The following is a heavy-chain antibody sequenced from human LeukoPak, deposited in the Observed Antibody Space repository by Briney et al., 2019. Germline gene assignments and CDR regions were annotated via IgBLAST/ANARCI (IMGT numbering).Heavy chain of an antibody. D-gene: IGHD3-22*01. Sequence: ASVKVSCKASGYTFTSYYMHWVRQAPEQGLEWMGIINPSGGSTSYAQKLQGRVTMTTDTSTSTAYMELRSLRSDDTAVYYCARVGYDSSGYLDYWGQGTLVTVSS. V-gene: IGHV1-46*01. CDR3: ARVGYDSSGYLDY. CDR2: INPSGGST. J-gene: IGHJ4*02. CDR1: GYTFTSYY.